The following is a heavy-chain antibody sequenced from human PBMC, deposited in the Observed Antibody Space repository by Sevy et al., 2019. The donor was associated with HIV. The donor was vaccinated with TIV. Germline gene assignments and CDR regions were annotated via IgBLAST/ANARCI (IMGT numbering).Heavy chain of an antibody. CDR3: ARDRCTITSCHEGNWFDP. J-gene: IGHJ5*02. CDR2: ISGLSNYI. CDR1: GFTFSSYS. V-gene: IGHV3-21*01. Sequence: GGSLRLSCAASGFTFSSYSMNWVRQAPGKGLEWVSSISGLSNYIYYADSVKGRFTISRDNAKNSLYLQMNSLRPEDTAVYYCARDRCTITSCHEGNWFDPWGQGTLVTVS. D-gene: IGHD2-2*01.